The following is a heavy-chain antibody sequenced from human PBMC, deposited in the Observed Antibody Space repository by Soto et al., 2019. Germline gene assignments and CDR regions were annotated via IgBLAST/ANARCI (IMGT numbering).Heavy chain of an antibody. V-gene: IGHV4-34*01. D-gene: IGHD1-26*01. CDR3: ARRWELLGYYYYGMDV. J-gene: IGHJ6*02. CDR1: GGSFSGYY. Sequence: PSETLSLTCAVYGGSFSGYYWSWIRQPPGKGLEWIGEINHSGSTNYNPSLKSRVTISVDTSKNQFSLKLSSVTAADTAVYYCARRWELLGYYYYGMDVWGQGTTVTVSS. CDR2: INHSGST.